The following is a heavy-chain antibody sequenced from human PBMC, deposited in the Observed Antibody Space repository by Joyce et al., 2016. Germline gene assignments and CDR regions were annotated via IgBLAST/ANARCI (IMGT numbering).Heavy chain of an antibody. V-gene: IGHV3-30*18. CDR1: GLTLSNYG. Sequence: QVQLVESGGGVVQPGRSLRLSCAASGLTLSNYGVHWVRQAPGKGLEWWAVISYDGIYKYDADSVKGRFTISRDNSKNTVFLEMNSLRTEDTAVYYCAKILTATYSSGWFLDYWGQGTLVTVSS. CDR3: AKILTATYSSGWFLDY. D-gene: IGHD6-25*01. CDR2: ISYDGIYK. J-gene: IGHJ4*02.